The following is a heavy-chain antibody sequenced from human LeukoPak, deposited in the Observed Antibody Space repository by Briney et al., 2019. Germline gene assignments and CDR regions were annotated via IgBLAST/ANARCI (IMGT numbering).Heavy chain of an antibody. CDR2: IIPIFGTA. CDR3: ARDPFLIVGATISFFDY. Sequence: GASVKVSCKASGGTFSSYAISWVRQAPGQGLEWTGGIIPIFGTANYAQKFQGRVTITADESTSTAYMELSSLRSEDTAVYYCARDPFLIVGATISFFDYWGQGTLVTVSS. D-gene: IGHD1-26*01. CDR1: GGTFSSYA. J-gene: IGHJ4*02. V-gene: IGHV1-69*13.